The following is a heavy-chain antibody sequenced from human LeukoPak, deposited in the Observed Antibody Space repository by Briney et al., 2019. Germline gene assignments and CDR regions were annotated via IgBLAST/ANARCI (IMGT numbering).Heavy chain of an antibody. V-gene: IGHV4-59*01. D-gene: IGHD3-22*01. CDR2: IYYSGST. Sequence: LRLSCAASGFTFSDYYMNWIRQASGKGLEWDGYIYYSGSTNYNPSLKSRVTISVDTSKNQFSLKLSSVTAADTAVYYCARGPSDSSGYYHKFDYWGQGTLVTVSS. J-gene: IGHJ4*02. CDR3: ARGPSDSSGYYHKFDY. CDR1: GFTFSDYY.